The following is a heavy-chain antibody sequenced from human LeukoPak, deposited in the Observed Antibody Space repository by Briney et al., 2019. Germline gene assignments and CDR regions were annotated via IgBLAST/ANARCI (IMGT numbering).Heavy chain of an antibody. CDR2: IYPGDSDT. D-gene: IGHD1-26*01. Sequence: GESLKISCKGSGYSFTSCWIGWVRQMPGKGLEWMGIIYPGDSDTRYSPSFQGQVTISADKSISTAYLQWSSLKASDTAMYYCARHTSPRIVGATAYFDYWGQGTLVTVSS. V-gene: IGHV5-51*01. CDR1: GYSFTSCW. J-gene: IGHJ4*02. CDR3: ARHTSPRIVGATAYFDY.